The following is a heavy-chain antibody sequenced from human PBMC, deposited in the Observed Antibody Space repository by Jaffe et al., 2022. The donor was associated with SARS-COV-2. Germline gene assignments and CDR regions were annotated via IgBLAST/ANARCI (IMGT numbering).Heavy chain of an antibody. J-gene: IGHJ4*02. V-gene: IGHV3-9*01. D-gene: IGHD6-19*01. CDR3: VKDSVPGGCDF. CDR2: ISLENDRI. Sequence: EEQLVQSGGGLVQPGRSLRLSCVASGFTFDSNAMHWVRQVPGKGLEWVSGISLENDRIGYADSVKGRFTISKDNAKKSVYLQMNRLRVEDTALYFCVKDSVPGGCDFLGQGTLVTVSS. CDR1: GFTFDSNA.